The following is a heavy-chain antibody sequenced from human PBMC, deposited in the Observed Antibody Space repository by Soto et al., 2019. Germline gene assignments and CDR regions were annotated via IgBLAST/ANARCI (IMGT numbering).Heavy chain of an antibody. J-gene: IGHJ4*02. CDR1: GFTFSSYA. D-gene: IGHD2-15*01. CDR3: AKDRSGQYYFDY. Sequence: GSLRLSCAASGFTFSSYAMSWVRQAPGKGLEWVSAISGSGGSTYYADAVKGRFTISRDNSKNTLYLQMNSLRAEDTALYYCAKDRSGQYYFDYWGQGTLVTVSS. CDR2: ISGSGGST. V-gene: IGHV3-23*01.